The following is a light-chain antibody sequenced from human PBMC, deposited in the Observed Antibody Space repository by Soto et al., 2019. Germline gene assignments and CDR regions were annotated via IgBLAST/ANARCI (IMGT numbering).Light chain of an antibody. J-gene: IGLJ1*01. CDR1: SSDIGGFYH. CDR3: SSYTSSSSYV. CDR2: DVS. Sequence: QSVLTQPASVSESPGQSITISCIGTSSDIGGFYHVSWHQQHPGKAPKLIIYDVSNRPSGVSNRFSGSKTGNTASLIISGLQAEDEADYSCSSYTSSSSYVFGSGTKVTVL. V-gene: IGLV2-14*03.